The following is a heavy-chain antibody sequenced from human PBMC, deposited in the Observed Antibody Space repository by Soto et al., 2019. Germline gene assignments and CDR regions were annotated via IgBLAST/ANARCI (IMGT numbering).Heavy chain of an antibody. D-gene: IGHD5-18*01. CDR1: GFTFSSYA. CDR3: ARYIPGVRYYGMDV. V-gene: IGHV3-23*01. J-gene: IGHJ6*02. CDR2: IGESGTPT. Sequence: GGSLRLSCAASGFTFSSYAMKWVRQAPGKGLEWVSLIGESGTPTYYAETVKGRFTNYRDNSGNTLFLEMYSQRAEYTAVYYCARYIPGVRYYGMDVWGQGTTVTVSS.